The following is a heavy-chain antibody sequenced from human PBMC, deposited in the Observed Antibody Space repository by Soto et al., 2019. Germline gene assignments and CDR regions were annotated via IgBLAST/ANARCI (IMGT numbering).Heavy chain of an antibody. CDR1: GYSFTSYG. CDR3: ASVDGYAWGSRPSDN. J-gene: IGHJ4*02. V-gene: IGHV1-18*01. CDR2: TVAGSGNR. D-gene: IGHD3-16*01. Sequence: QVQLMQSGAEVTKPGASVRLSCKTSGYSFTSYGLSWVRQAPGQGLEWMGWTVAGSGNRNYAQKLQDRINMNTDTSTTTASTKLPSLRSLETVLYVSASVDGYAWGSRPSDNWGQGTLVTVSS.